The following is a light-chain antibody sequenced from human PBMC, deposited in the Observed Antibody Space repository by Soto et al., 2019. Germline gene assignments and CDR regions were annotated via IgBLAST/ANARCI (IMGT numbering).Light chain of an antibody. Sequence: SYELTQPPSVSVSPGQTASITCSGNKLGDKYTSWYQQKPGQSPVLVIYQNDRRPSGIPERFSGSNSGNTATLTISGTHAMDEAEYYCQAWDSSTVLFGGGTKLTVL. CDR1: KLGDKY. CDR2: QND. J-gene: IGLJ2*01. V-gene: IGLV3-1*01. CDR3: QAWDSSTVL.